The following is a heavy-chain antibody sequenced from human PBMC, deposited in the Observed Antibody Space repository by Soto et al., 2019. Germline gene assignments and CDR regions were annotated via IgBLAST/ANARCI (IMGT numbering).Heavy chain of an antibody. V-gene: IGHV3-72*01. J-gene: IGHJ4*02. Sequence: EVQLVESGGGLVQPGWSLRLSCAASGFTFSDHYIDWVRQSPGQGLEWVGRIRNKAKSYTTDHAASVKGRLTISREDSRNSGYLQMNPLKSDDTAVYYCVASSYGRVDYWGQGTMVTVSS. CDR1: GFTFSDHY. D-gene: IGHD3-10*02. CDR2: IRNKAKSYTT. CDR3: VASSYGRVDY.